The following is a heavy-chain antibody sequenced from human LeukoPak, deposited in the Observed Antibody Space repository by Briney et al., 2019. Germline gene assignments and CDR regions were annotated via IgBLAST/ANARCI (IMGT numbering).Heavy chain of an antibody. J-gene: IGHJ5*02. CDR3: AKDGMDDYLLTARNWFDP. V-gene: IGHV3-23*01. CDR1: GFMFSSYA. Sequence: GGSLRLSCAASGFMFSSYAMSWVRQAPGKGLEWVSAISGSGGSTYYADSVKGRFTISRDNSKNTLYLQMNSLRAEDTAVYYCAKDGMDDYLLTARNWFDPWGQGTLVTVSS. CDR2: ISGSGGST. D-gene: IGHD2-21*02.